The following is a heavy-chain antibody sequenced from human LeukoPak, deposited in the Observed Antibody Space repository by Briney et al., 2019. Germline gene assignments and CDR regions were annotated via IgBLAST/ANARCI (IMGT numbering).Heavy chain of an antibody. V-gene: IGHV4-59*01. Sequence: PSETLSLTCTVSGGSISSYYWSWIRQPPGKGLEWIGYIYYSGSTNYNPSLKSRLTISVDTSKKQFSLKLSSVTAADTAVYYCARGLTTYYDRSGDDYWGQGTLVTVSS. CDR2: IYYSGST. D-gene: IGHD3-22*01. CDR1: GGSISSYY. J-gene: IGHJ4*02. CDR3: ARGLTTYYDRSGDDY.